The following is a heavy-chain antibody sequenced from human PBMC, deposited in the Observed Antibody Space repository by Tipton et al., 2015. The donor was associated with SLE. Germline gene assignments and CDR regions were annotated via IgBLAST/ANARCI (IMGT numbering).Heavy chain of an antibody. CDR1: GGSISGYY. D-gene: IGHD3-10*01. CDR2: IHSSGST. CDR3: ARGPLPYGSGSYFDD. V-gene: IGHV4-59*08. J-gene: IGHJ4*02. Sequence: GLVKPSETLSLTCAVSGGSISGYYWSWIRQPPGKGLEWIAYIHSSGSTNYNPSLKSRVTISVDTSKDQFSLKLSSVTAADTAVYYCARGPLPYGSGSYFDDWGQGTLVTVSS.